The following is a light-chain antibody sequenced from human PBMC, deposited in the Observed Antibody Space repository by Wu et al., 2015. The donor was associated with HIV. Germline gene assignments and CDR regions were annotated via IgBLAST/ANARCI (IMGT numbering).Light chain of an antibody. CDR3: QQYGRSPNT. CDR1: QSVSSSY. Sequence: EIVLTQSPGTLSLSPGERATLSCRASQSVSSSYLAWYQQKPGQAPRLLIYGASNRATGIPDRFIGSGSGTDFTLTISRLEPEDFAVYYCQQYGRSPNTFGQGTKLEIK. V-gene: IGKV3-20*01. CDR2: GAS. J-gene: IGKJ2*01.